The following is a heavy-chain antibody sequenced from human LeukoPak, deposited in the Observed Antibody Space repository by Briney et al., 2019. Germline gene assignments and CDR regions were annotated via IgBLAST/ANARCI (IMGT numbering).Heavy chain of an antibody. CDR3: AAIRGHYDYVWGSYSGGYYFDY. Sequence: PSETLSLTCTVSGGSISGSSYYWGWIRQPPGKGLEWIGSIYYSGSTYYNPSLKSRVTISVDTSKNQFSLKLSSVTAADTAVYYCAAIRGHYDYVWGSYSGGYYFDYWGQGTLVTVSS. CDR1: GGSISGSSYY. D-gene: IGHD3-16*01. V-gene: IGHV4-39*01. CDR2: IYYSGST. J-gene: IGHJ4*02.